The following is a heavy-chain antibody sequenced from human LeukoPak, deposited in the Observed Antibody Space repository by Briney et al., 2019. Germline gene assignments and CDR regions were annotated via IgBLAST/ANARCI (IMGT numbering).Heavy chain of an antibody. CDR3: ARGRGYYDRSGYPDYTFDY. CDR1: GGSFSAYY. D-gene: IGHD3-22*01. V-gene: IGHV4-34*01. Sequence: SETLSLTCAVYGGSFSAYYWSWIRQPPGKGLEWIGEINHSGSTNYNPSLKSRVTVSVDTSKNQFSLKLSSVTAADTAVYYCARGRGYYDRSGYPDYTFDYWGQGTLVTVSS. J-gene: IGHJ4*02. CDR2: INHSGST.